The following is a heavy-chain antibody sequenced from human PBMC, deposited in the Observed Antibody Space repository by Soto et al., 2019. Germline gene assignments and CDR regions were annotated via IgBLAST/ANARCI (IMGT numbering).Heavy chain of an antibody. J-gene: IGHJ6*02. V-gene: IGHV3-30-3*01. CDR3: ARDRGYDILTGPKRYYYGMDV. CDR1: GFTFSSYA. Sequence: PGESLKISCAASGFTFSSYAMHWVRQAPGKGLESVAVISYDGSNKHYADSVKGRFTISRDNSKNTLYLQMNSLRAEDTAVYYCARDRGYDILTGPKRYYYGMDVWGQGTTVTVSS. D-gene: IGHD3-9*01. CDR2: ISYDGSNK.